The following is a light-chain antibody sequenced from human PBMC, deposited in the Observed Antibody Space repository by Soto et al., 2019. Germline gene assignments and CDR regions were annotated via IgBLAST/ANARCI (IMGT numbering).Light chain of an antibody. CDR3: CSYAGSYTFL. J-gene: IGLJ2*01. V-gene: IGLV2-11*01. CDR2: DVS. Sequence: QSALTQPRSVSGSPGQSVTISCTGTSSDVGAYDYVSWYQQHPGKAPKLIIYDVSKRPSGVPDRFSGSKSGNTASLTISGLQDEDEADYYCCSYAGSYTFLFGGGTKLTVL. CDR1: SSDVGAYDY.